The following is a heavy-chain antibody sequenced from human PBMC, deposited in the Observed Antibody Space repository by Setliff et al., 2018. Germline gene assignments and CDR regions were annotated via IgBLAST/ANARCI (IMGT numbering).Heavy chain of an antibody. J-gene: IGHJ6*03. CDR3: AREVGVAVTTTNYHYYMDV. Sequence: ASGGTFSSYAIDWVRQAPGQGLEWMGGIIPMFGTTNYAQRFRGRVTITADESTTTAYMELSSLRSEDTAVYYCAREVGVAVTTTNYHYYMDVWGKGTTVTVSS. CDR1: GGTFSSYA. V-gene: IGHV1-69*01. CDR2: IIPMFGTT. D-gene: IGHD4-17*01.